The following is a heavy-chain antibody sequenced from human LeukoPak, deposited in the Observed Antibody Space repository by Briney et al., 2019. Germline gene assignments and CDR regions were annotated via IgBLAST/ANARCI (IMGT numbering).Heavy chain of an antibody. CDR2: ISSSSSQI. CDR3: ARDGDYDWNYRSGFDY. V-gene: IGHV3-21*01. CDR1: GFTFSSYS. D-gene: IGHD1-7*01. J-gene: IGHJ4*02. Sequence: PGGSLRLSCAASGFTFSSYSMNWARQAPGKGLEWVSSISSSSSQIYYADSVKGRFTISRDNAKNSLYLQMNSLRVEDTAVYYCARDGDYDWNYRSGFDYWGQGTLVTVSS.